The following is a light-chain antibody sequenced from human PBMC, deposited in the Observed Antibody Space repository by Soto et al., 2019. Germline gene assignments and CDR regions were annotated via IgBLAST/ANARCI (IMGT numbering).Light chain of an antibody. CDR1: QTVGNY. J-gene: IGKJ1*01. Sequence: EIVSTQSPATLSLSPGERATLSCRASQTVGNYLAWYQQKPVQVPRLLIYNASNRATGVPVRFSGSGSCTEFTPTITSPQPEDFVFYYDEQRDNWPLPWTFVHGAKVEI. V-gene: IGKV3-11*01. CDR3: EQRDNWPLPWT. CDR2: NAS.